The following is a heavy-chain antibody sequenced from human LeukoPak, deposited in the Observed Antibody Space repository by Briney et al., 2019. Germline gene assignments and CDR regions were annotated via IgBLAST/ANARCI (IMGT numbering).Heavy chain of an antibody. CDR3: ATAPYADTAHLFDL. D-gene: IGHD5-18*01. J-gene: IGHJ2*01. Sequence: SETLSLTCTVSGGSISSSSYYWGWIRQPPGKGLEWIGSIYYSGSTYYNPSLKSRVTISVDTSKNQFSLKLSSVTAADTAVYYCATAPYADTAHLFDLWGRGTLVTVSS. CDR1: GGSISSSSYY. V-gene: IGHV4-39*01. CDR2: IYYSGST.